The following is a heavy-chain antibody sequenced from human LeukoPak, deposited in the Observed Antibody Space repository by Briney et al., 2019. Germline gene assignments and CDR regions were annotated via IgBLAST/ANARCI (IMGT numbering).Heavy chain of an antibody. J-gene: IGHJ4*02. CDR2: ISYDGSNK. CDR3: AKDSYSSFDY. D-gene: IGHD6-19*01. CDR1: EFTFSRYA. V-gene: IGHV3-30*04. Sequence: GGSLRLSCAASEFTFSRYAIHWVRQAPGKGLEWVAVISYDGSNKYYADSVKGRFTISRDNSKNTLYLQMNSLRAEDTAVYYCAKDSYSSFDYWGQGTLVTVSS.